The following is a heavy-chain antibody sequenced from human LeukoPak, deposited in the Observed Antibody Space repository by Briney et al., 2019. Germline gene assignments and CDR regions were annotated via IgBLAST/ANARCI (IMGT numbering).Heavy chain of an antibody. J-gene: IGHJ4*02. V-gene: IGHV3-23*01. CDR3: ARGLQLDTNQGDY. CDR1: GFTFSSYA. D-gene: IGHD6-6*01. CDR2: ISGSGGST. Sequence: GGSLRLSCAASGFTFSSYAMSWVRQAPGEGLEWVSAISGSGGSTYYADSVKGRFTISRDNAKNSLYLQMNSLRAEDTAVYYCARGLQLDTNQGDYWGQGTLVTVSS.